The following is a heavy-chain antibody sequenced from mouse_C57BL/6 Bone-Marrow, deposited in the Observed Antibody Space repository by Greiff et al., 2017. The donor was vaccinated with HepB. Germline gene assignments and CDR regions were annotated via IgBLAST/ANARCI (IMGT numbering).Heavy chain of an antibody. CDR1: GYTFTSYW. V-gene: IGHV1-5*01. CDR2: IYPGNSDT. J-gene: IGHJ4*01. Sequence: EVQLQQSGTVLARPGASVKMSCKTSGYTFTSYWMHWVKQRPGQGLEWIGAIYPGNSDTSYNQKFKGKAKLTAVTSASTAYMELSSLTNEDSAVYYCTSGDYDPYYAMDDWGQGTSVTVSS. D-gene: IGHD2-4*01. CDR3: TSGDYDPYYAMDD.